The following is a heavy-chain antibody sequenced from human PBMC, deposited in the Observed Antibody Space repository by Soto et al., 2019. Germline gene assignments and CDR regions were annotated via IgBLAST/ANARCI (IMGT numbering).Heavy chain of an antibody. Sequence: ASVKVSCKTSGYTFTNYDINWVRQAAGQGLEWMGWINPDSDNTGYAQKFQGRVTMTRDTSISTAYMELNSLRSEDTAVYYCARGRRYCTTTSCYPPALFPYGMDVWRQGTTVTVSS. CDR2: INPDSDNT. D-gene: IGHD2-2*01. CDR1: GYTFTNYD. V-gene: IGHV1-8*01. J-gene: IGHJ6*02. CDR3: ARGRRYCTTTSCYPPALFPYGMDV.